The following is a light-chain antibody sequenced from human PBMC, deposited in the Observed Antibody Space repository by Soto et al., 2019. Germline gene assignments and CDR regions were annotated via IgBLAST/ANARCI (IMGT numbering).Light chain of an antibody. Sequence: DIQMTQSPSSLSASVGDRVTITCRASQSISDHVNWYQQKPGKAPKLLIYGASSLQSGVPSRFSGSGSGTDFTLTISNLQPDDFATYYCQQSSSTPLTFGQGTKVEIK. CDR2: GAS. CDR3: QQSSSTPLT. V-gene: IGKV1-39*01. CDR1: QSISDH. J-gene: IGKJ1*01.